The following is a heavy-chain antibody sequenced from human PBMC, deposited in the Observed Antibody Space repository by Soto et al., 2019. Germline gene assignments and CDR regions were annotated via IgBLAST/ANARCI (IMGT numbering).Heavy chain of an antibody. CDR2: ISSSGSTI. CDR3: ARDSLRSLYISGWSQYYYYYGMDV. J-gene: IGHJ6*02. Sequence: GGSLRLSCAASGFAFSSYEMNWVRQAPGKGLEWVSYISSSGSTIYYADSVKGRFTISRDNAKNSLYLQMNSLRAEDTAVYYCARDSLRSLYISGWSQYYYYYGMDVWGQGTTVTVSS. D-gene: IGHD6-19*01. CDR1: GFAFSSYE. V-gene: IGHV3-48*03.